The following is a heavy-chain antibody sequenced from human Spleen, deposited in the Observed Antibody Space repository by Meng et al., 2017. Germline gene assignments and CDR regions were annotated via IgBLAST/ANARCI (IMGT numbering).Heavy chain of an antibody. J-gene: IGHJ4*02. D-gene: IGHD3-22*01. CDR2: IYWNDDK. Sequence: SGPTLVKPTQTLTLTCTFSGFSLITSGVGVGWIRQPPGKALEWLALIYWNDDKRYSPSLKSRLTITKDTSKNQVVLTMANMDPVDTATYYCAHRTRTTRTYDRIYYFGYWGQGTLVTVSS. CDR1: GFSLITSGVG. CDR3: AHRTRTTRTYDRIYYFGY. V-gene: IGHV2-5*01.